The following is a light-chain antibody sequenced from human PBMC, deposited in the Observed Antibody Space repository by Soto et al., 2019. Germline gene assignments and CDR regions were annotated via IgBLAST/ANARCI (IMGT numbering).Light chain of an antibody. J-gene: IGKJ1*01. CDR2: GAS. CDR3: QKYNSAPET. CDR1: QTISSW. V-gene: IGKV1-27*01. Sequence: DSQRTPWGPTLSVGVGGIITITCGASQTISSWMAWYQQKPGKPPRLLIYGASTLQSGVPSRFSGSGSGTEFTLTISCLQPEDVASYYCQKYNSAPETFGQGTKVDIK.